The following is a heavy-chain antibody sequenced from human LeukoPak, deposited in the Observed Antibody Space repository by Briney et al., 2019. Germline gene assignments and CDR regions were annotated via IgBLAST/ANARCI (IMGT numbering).Heavy chain of an antibody. CDR2: INHSGST. D-gene: IGHD3-10*01. V-gene: IGHV4-34*01. J-gene: IGHJ4*02. CDR3: ARGRGFRPTYYYGSGSPYYFDY. CDR1: GGSFSGYY. Sequence: SETLSLTCAVYGGSFSGYYWSWIRQPPGKGLEWIGEINHSGSTNYNPSLKSRVTISVDTSKNQFSLKLSSVTAADTAVYHCARGRGFRPTYYYGSGSPYYFDYWGQGTLVTVSS.